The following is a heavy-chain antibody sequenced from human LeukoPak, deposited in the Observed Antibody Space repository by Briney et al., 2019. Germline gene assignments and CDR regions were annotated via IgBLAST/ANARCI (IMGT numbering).Heavy chain of an antibody. CDR2: IHFSWTI. D-gene: IGHD5-18*01. CDR3: AAGGDTAKGGKY. J-gene: IGHJ4*02. CDR1: GASISGTDYY. Sequence: SETLSLTCTVSGASISGTDYYWTWTRHHPGEGLEWLGLIHFSWTIYYNPSLRSRLIISADTAKNQMSLKLSSMTAADTAVYYCAAGGDTAKGGKYWGQGTQVTVSS. V-gene: IGHV4-31*03.